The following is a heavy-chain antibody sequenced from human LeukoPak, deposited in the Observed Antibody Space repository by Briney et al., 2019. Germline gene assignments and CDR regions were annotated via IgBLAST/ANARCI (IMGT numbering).Heavy chain of an antibody. CDR2: ITNDGSST. D-gene: IGHD6-13*01. J-gene: IGHJ4*02. Sequence: GGSLRLSCAASGFTFSSYSMNWVRQAPGKGLVWVSRITNDGSSTTYADSVKGRFTISRDNSKNTLYLQMNSLRAEDTAVYYCAKVIAAAGYFDYWGQGTLVTVSP. CDR3: AKVIAAAGYFDY. V-gene: IGHV3-74*01. CDR1: GFTFSSYS.